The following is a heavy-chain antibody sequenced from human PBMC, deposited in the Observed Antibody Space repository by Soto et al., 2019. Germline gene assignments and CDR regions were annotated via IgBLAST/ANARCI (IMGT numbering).Heavy chain of an antibody. V-gene: IGHV1-69*13. CDR3: ARDGQFSSLKRDVVDYYYGMDV. D-gene: IGHD2-21*01. J-gene: IGHJ6*02. CDR2: IIPIFGTA. Sequence: SSVKVSCKASGGTFSSYAISWVRQAPGQGLEWMGGIIPIFGTANYAQKFQGRVTITADESTSTAYMELSSLRSEDTAVYYCARDGQFSSLKRDVVDYYYGMDVWGQGTTVTVSS. CDR1: GGTFSSYA.